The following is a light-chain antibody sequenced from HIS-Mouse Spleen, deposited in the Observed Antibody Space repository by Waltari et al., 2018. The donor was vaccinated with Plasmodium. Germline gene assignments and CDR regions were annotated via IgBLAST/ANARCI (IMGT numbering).Light chain of an antibody. CDR2: DAS. CDR3: QQYDNLPYT. Sequence: DIPMTQSPSSLSASVGDRVTITCQASQDISNYLNWYQQKPGKAPKLLIYDASNLETVVPSRFSGSGSGTDVTFTISSLEPDDSATYYCQQYDNLPYTFGQGTKLEIK. V-gene: IGKV1-33*01. CDR1: QDISNY. J-gene: IGKJ2*01.